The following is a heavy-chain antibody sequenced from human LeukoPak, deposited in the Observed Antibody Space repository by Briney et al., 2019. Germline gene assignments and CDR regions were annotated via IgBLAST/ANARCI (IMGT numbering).Heavy chain of an antibody. Sequence: GGSLRPSCAASGFTFSSYTMNWVRQAPGKGLEWVSSIRSSSSYIYHADSVKGRFTISRDNAKNSLYLQMNSLRAEDTAVYYCARDGHFDYWGQGTLVTVSS. J-gene: IGHJ4*02. V-gene: IGHV3-21*01. CDR2: IRSSSSYI. CDR1: GFTFSSYT. CDR3: ARDGHFDY.